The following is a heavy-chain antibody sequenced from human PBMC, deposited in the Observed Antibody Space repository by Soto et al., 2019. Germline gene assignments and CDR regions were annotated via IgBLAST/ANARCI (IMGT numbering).Heavy chain of an antibody. CDR3: ARGGGPYVWFNEF. CDR1: GGLFSSFA. V-gene: IGHV1-69*01. J-gene: IGHJ4*02. CDR2: IIPVSGTT. Sequence: QAHLVQSGPEVKKPGSSVKVSCKDSGGLFSSFAISWVRQAPGQGLEWLGGIIPVSGTTYYAEKFQDRLTIAADESTNTTYMELSSLTSGDTAIYYCARGGGPYVWFNEFWGQGTLVTVSS. D-gene: IGHD3-16*01.